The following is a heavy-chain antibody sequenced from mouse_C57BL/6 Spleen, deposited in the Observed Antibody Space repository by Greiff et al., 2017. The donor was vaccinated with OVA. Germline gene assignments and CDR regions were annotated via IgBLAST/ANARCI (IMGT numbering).Heavy chain of an antibody. CDR2: IYPGNSDT. Sequence: VQLQQSGTVLARPGASVKMSCKTSGYTFTSYWMHWVKQRPGQGLEWLGAIYPGNSDTSYNQKFKGKAKLTAVTSASTAYMELSSLTNEDSAVYYCTRGGLRRDDAFDYWGQGTTLTVSS. J-gene: IGHJ2*01. CDR3: TRGGLRRDDAFDY. D-gene: IGHD2-2*01. V-gene: IGHV1-5*01. CDR1: GYTFTSYW.